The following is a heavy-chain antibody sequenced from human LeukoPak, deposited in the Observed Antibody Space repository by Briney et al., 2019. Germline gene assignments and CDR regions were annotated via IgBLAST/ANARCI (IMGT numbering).Heavy chain of an antibody. CDR3: AREGGTIFGVDDSYYYYMDV. D-gene: IGHD3-3*01. V-gene: IGHV4-39*07. Sequence: SETLSLTCTVSGGSISSSPYYWGWIRQPPGKGLEWIGSIYYSGTTHYNPSLKSRVTISVDKSKNQFSLKLSSVTAADTAVYYCAREGGTIFGVDDSYYYYMDVWGKGTTVTVSS. CDR2: IYYSGTT. J-gene: IGHJ6*03. CDR1: GGSISSSPYY.